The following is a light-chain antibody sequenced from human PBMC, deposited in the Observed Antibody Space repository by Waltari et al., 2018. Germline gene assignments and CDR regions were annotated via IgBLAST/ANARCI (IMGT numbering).Light chain of an antibody. Sequence: QSALTQPASVSGSPGQSITISCTGIRSDVETFNLVSWYQQYPGKAPKLIIFEGNKRPSRVSNRFSGSKSGNTASLTISGLQTEDEADYFCCAYAGNSVFGTGTKVTVL. V-gene: IGLV2-23*01. CDR3: CAYAGNSV. CDR2: EGN. J-gene: IGLJ1*01. CDR1: RSDVETFNL.